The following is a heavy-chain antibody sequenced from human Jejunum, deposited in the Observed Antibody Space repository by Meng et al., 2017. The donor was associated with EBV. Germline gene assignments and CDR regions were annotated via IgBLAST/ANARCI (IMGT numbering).Heavy chain of an antibody. J-gene: IGHJ4*02. Sequence: QVPLQESGPGWVNPSRTPSLTCAVSGGSISTDNWWSWVRQPPGKGLEYIGEIHHSGSTKYNPSLKSRVTISVDKSNNHFSLKLSSVTAADTAVYYCARDRGVEDYWGQGPLVTVSS. CDR2: IHHSGST. V-gene: IGHV4-4*02. D-gene: IGHD5-24*01. CDR1: GGSISTDNW. CDR3: ARDRGVEDY.